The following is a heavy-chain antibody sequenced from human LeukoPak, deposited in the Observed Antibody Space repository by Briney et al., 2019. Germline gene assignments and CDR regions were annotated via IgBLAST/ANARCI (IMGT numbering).Heavy chain of an antibody. CDR3: ARASSGYYWDFDY. V-gene: IGHV4-39*01. J-gene: IGHJ4*02. D-gene: IGHD3-22*01. CDR2: IYYRGNT. Sequence: SETLSLTCTVSGDSISNSRYYWGWIRQPPGKGLEWVGSIYYRGNTYYNPSLKSRVTLSADTSKNQFSLKVTSVTAAGTAVYYCARASSGYYWDFDYWGQGALVTVSS. CDR1: GDSISNSRYY.